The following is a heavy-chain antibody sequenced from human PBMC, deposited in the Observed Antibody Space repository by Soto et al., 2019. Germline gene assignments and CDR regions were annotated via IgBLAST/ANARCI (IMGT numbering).Heavy chain of an antibody. V-gene: IGHV2-70*11. J-gene: IGHJ6*03. CDR1: GFSLSTSGMC. CDR2: IDWDDDK. CDR3: ARSTYYYGSGSLDYYYYYMDV. Sequence: SGPTLVNPTQTLTLTCTFSGFSLSTSGMCVSWIRQPPGKALEWLARIDWDDDKYYSASLKTRLTISKDTSKNQVVLTMTNMDPVDTATYYCARSTYYYGSGSLDYYYYYMDVWGKGTTVTVSS. D-gene: IGHD3-10*01.